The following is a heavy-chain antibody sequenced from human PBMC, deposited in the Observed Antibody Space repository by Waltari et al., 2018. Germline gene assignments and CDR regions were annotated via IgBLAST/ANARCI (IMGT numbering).Heavy chain of an antibody. CDR2: IYYSGST. D-gene: IGHD3-22*01. CDR1: GGSISSSSYY. V-gene: IGHV4-39*01. J-gene: IGHJ4*02. Sequence: QLQLQESGPGLVKPSETLSLTCTVSGGSISSSSYYWGWIRQPPGKGLEWIGSIYYSGSTYYNPALKSRVTISVDTSKNQFSLKLSSVTAADTAVYYCARQVPDYYDSSGYSRWGQGTLVTVSS. CDR3: ARQVPDYYDSSGYSR.